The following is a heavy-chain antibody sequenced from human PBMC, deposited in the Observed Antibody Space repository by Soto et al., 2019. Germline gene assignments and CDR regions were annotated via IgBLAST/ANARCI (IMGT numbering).Heavy chain of an antibody. CDR1: GGTFSSYA. Sequence: QVQLVQSGAEVKKPGSSVKVSCKASGGTFSSYAISWVRQAPGQGLEWMGGIIPIFGTANYAQKFQGRVTITADDSTSTAYMELSSLRSEDTAVYYCARTVRGYSCYDSRFYYGMDVWGPGTTVTVSS. V-gene: IGHV1-69*01. J-gene: IGHJ6*02. CDR3: ARTVRGYSCYDSRFYYGMDV. D-gene: IGHD5-12*01. CDR2: IIPIFGTA.